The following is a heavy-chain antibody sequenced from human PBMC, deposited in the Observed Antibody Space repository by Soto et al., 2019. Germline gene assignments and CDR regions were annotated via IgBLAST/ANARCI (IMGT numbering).Heavy chain of an antibody. CDR1: GGTFSSYA. J-gene: IGHJ4*02. Sequence: QVQLVQSGAEVKKPGSSVKVSCKASGGTFSSYAISWVRQAPGQGLEWMGGIIPIFGTANYAQKFQGRVTITAYKSTSTAYMELSSLRSEDTAVYYWAIAIRGYSYGYFDYWGQGTLVTVSS. V-gene: IGHV1-69*06. CDR2: IIPIFGTA. CDR3: AIAIRGYSYGYFDY. D-gene: IGHD5-18*01.